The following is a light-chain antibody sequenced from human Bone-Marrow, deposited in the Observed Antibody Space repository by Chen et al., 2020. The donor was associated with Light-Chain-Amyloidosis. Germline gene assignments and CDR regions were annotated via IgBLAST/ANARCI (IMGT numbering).Light chain of an antibody. V-gene: IGLV2-14*01. J-gene: IGLJ1*01. Sequence: QSALTQPASVSGSPGQSITISCTGTSSDVGGDNHVSWYQQHPDKAPNLMIYEVTNRPSWAPDRFSGSKSDNTASLTISGLQTEDEADYFCSSYTITNTRVFGSGTRVTVL. CDR2: EVT. CDR3: SSYTITNTRV. CDR1: SSDVGGDNH.